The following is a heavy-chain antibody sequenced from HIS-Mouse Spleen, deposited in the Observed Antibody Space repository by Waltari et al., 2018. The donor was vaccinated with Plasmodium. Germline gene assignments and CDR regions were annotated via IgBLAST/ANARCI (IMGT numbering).Heavy chain of an antibody. CDR1: GYTFTGSY. CDR3: ARAEYSSSPSAEYFQH. V-gene: IGHV1-2*02. Sequence: QVQLVQSGAEVTKPGASVEVSCKASGYTFTGSYLHWMRQAPGQGLEWMEWINPNGGCTNYAKKFQGRITMTGDTSSSTAYMELSRLRSDDTAVYYCARAEYSSSPSAEYFQHWGQGTLVTVSS. J-gene: IGHJ1*01. CDR2: INPNGGCT. D-gene: IGHD6-6*01.